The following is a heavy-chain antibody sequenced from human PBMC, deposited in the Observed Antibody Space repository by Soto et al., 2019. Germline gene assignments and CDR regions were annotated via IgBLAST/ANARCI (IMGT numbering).Heavy chain of an antibody. CDR2: VVPVYGAV. Sequence: SRNSSYNASGGIFSNFAFSWVRQAPGQGLEWVGTVVPVYGAVHYAHQFQGRVTITADESTTTTYMEMSGLRSEDTAVYYCAFFD. CDR3: AFFD. CDR1: GGIFSNFA. V-gene: IGHV1-69*13. J-gene: IGHJ3*01.